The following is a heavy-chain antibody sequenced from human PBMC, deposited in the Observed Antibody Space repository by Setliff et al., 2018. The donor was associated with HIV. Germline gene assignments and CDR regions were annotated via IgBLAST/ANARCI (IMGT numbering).Heavy chain of an antibody. CDR1: GASISSSTHH. CDR2: IYYTGST. D-gene: IGHD1-26*01. V-gene: IGHV4-39*01. CDR3: ARIVRWELVATSTFFYYYMDV. J-gene: IGHJ6*03. Sequence: SETLSLTCTVSGASISSSTHHWAWIRQPPGKGLEYIGNIYYTGSTHHNPSLESRVATSVDTSKNQFSLKLSSVTAADTAVYYCARIVRWELVATSTFFYYYMDVWGKGTTVTVSS.